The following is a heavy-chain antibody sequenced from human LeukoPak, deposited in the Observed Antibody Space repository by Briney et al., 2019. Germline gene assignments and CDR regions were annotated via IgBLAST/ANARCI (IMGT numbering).Heavy chain of an antibody. CDR1: GFTFSSYS. V-gene: IGHV3-21*01. CDR2: ISSSSSYI. CDR3: AREPRVYDAFDI. J-gene: IGHJ3*02. Sequence: PGGSLRLSCAASGFTFSSYSMNWVRQAPGKGLEWVSSISSSSSYIYYADSVKGRFTISRDNAKNSLYLQMNSLRAEDTAVYYCAREPRVYDAFDIWGQGTMVTVSS. D-gene: IGHD6-13*01.